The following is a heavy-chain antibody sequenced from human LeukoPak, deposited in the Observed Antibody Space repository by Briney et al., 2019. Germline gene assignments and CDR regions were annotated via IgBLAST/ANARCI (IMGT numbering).Heavy chain of an antibody. V-gene: IGHV6-1*01. CDR3: AREGGYSSSWYNYYYYYGMDV. J-gene: IGHJ6*02. CDR1: GDSVSSNSAA. CDR2: TYYRSKWYN. D-gene: IGHD6-13*01. Sequence: SQTLSLTCAISGDSVSSNSAAWNWIRRSPSRGLEWLGRTYYRSKWYNDYAVSVKSRITINPDTSKNQFSLQLNSVTPEDTAVYYCAREGGYSSSWYNYYYYYGMDVWGQGTTVTVSS.